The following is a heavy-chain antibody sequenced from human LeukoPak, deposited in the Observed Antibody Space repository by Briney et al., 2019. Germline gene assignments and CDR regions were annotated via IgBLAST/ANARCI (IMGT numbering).Heavy chain of an antibody. CDR3: ARDRLPGIAAAGPDFDY. CDR2: INPSGGST. Sequence: ASVKVSCKASGYTFTSYYMHWVRQAPGQGLEWMGIINPSGGSTSCAQKFQGRVTMTRDTSTSTVYMELSSLRSEDTAVYYCARDRLPGIAAAGPDFDYWGQGTLVTVSS. V-gene: IGHV1-46*01. D-gene: IGHD6-13*01. J-gene: IGHJ4*02. CDR1: GYTFTSYY.